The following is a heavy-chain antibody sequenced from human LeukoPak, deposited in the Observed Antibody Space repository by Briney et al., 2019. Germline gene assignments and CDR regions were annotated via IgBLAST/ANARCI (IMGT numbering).Heavy chain of an antibody. V-gene: IGHV4-59*01. CDR1: GGSISSYY. CDR3: ARGYNEYFDSL. J-gene: IGHJ4*02. Sequence: SETLSLTCTVSGGSISSYYWSWIRQPPGKGLEWIGYIYYSGSTNYNPSLKSRVTISVDTSKNQFSLKLSSVTAADTAVYYCARGYNEYFDSLWGQGTLVTVFS. D-gene: IGHD3-9*01. CDR2: IYYSGST.